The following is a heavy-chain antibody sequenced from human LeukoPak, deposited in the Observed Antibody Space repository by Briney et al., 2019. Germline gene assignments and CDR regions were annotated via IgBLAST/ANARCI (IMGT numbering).Heavy chain of an antibody. J-gene: IGHJ4*02. CDR1: GFTFSSYA. CDR2: ISGSGGST. CDR3: AGPSVVGRCSSTSCYDFDY. Sequence: PGGSLRLSCAASGFTFSSYAMSWVRQAPGKGLEWVSAISGSGGSTYYADSVKGRFTISRDNSKNTLYLQMNSLRAEDTAVYYCAGPSVVGRCSSTSCYDFDYWGQGTLVTVSS. D-gene: IGHD2-2*01. V-gene: IGHV3-23*01.